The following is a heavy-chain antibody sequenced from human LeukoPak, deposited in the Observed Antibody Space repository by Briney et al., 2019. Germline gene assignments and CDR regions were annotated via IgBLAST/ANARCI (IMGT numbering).Heavy chain of an antibody. Sequence: GASVKVSFKASAYTFTVYYMHWVRQAPGQGLEWMGWINPNSGGTNYAQKFQGRVTMTRDTSISTAYMELSRLRSDDTAVYDCARTYYYDSSGYYMYFQHWGQGTLVTVSS. CDR3: ARTYYYDSSGYYMYFQH. CDR1: AYTFTVYY. J-gene: IGHJ1*01. D-gene: IGHD3-22*01. V-gene: IGHV1-2*02. CDR2: INPNSGGT.